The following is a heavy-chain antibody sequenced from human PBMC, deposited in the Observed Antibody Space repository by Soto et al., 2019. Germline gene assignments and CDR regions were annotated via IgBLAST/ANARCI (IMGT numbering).Heavy chain of an antibody. D-gene: IGHD2-15*01. J-gene: IGHJ6*02. CDR1: KFALSNYA. Sequence: GGSLRLSCAASKFALSNYALPWSRPTPGKGLEWLAVIPYDGKQTFIAHAVKGRLTISRDKSKNTLNLQMDSLRAEDTAVYYCAKDKLDCSGGDCPLYYYYGMDVWGQGTTVTSP. V-gene: IGHV3-30*18. CDR2: IPYDGKQT. CDR3: AKDKLDCSGGDCPLYYYYGMDV.